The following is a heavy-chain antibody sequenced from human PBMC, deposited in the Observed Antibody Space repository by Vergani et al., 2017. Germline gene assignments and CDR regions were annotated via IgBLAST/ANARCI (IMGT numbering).Heavy chain of an antibody. CDR3: AREQNWFDP. V-gene: IGHV4-59*01. CDR1: GGSISSYY. CDR2: FYYSGST. Sequence: QVQLQESGPGLVKPSETLSLTCTVSGGSISSYYWSWIRQPPGKGLEWIGCFYYSGSTNYNPSLKSRVTISVDTSKNQCSLKLSSVTSADTAVYYCAREQNWFDPWGQGTLVTVSS. J-gene: IGHJ5*02.